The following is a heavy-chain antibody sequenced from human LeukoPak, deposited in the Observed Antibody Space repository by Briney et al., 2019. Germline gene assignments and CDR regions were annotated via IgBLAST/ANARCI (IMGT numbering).Heavy chain of an antibody. CDR3: ARGGGYTSSGYRPFDY. CDR1: GGSISSYY. J-gene: IGHJ4*02. Sequence: PSETLSLTCTVSGGSISSYYWSWIRQPAGKGLEWIGRIYTSGSTTYNPSLKSRVTMSVDTSKNQFSLRRGSVTAADTAVYYCARGGGYTSSGYRPFDYWGQGTLVTVSS. V-gene: IGHV4-4*07. CDR2: IYTSGST. D-gene: IGHD3-22*01.